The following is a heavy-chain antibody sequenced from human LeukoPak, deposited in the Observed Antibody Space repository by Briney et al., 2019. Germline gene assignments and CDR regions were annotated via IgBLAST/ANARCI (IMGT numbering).Heavy chain of an antibody. CDR1: GYTFTGYY. V-gene: IGHV1-2*02. CDR2: INPNSGGT. J-gene: IGHJ6*03. CDR3: ARAGGSVAGYYYYYMDV. D-gene: IGHD6-19*01. Sequence: ASVKVSCKASGYTFTGYYMHWVRQAPGQGLEWMGWINPNSGGTNYAQKFQGRVTMTRDTSISTAYMGLSRLRSDDTAVYYCARAGGSVAGYYYYYMDVWGKGTTVTVSS.